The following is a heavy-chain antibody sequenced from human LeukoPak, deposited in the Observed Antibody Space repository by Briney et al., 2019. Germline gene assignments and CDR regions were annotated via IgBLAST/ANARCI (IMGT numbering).Heavy chain of an antibody. CDR1: GFIFNNYW. Sequence: GGSLRLSCAASGFIFNNYWMTWVRQTPGKGLEVVANLNRDGSVKNYIDSVRGRFTISRDNADYSLDLQMNSLRAEDTAVYHCARDPGFSSFDYWGQGALVIVSS. D-gene: IGHD6-13*01. J-gene: IGHJ4*02. V-gene: IGHV3-7*01. CDR3: ARDPGFSSFDY. CDR2: LNRDGSVK.